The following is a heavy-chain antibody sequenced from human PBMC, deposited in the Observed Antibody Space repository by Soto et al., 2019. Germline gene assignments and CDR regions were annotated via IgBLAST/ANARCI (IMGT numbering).Heavy chain of an antibody. D-gene: IGHD6-13*01. J-gene: IGHJ5*02. CDR2: IYYSGST. CDR3: ARLGAYIAAAGTNWFDP. V-gene: IGHV4-39*01. CDR1: GGSISSSSYY. Sequence: PSETLSLTCTVSGGSISSSSYYWGWIRQPPGKGLEWIGSIYYSGSTYYNPSLKSRVTISVDTSKNQFSLKLSSVTAADTAVYYCARLGAYIAAAGTNWFDPWGQGTLVTVSS.